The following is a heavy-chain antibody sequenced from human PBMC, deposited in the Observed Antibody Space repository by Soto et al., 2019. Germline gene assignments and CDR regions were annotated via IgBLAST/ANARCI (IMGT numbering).Heavy chain of an antibody. CDR1: GYAFTTYH. CDR3: AEHGVPGVHNDDFDI. Sequence: ASVKVSCKASGYAFTTYHMHWVRPAPGQGLEWRGRIEPSDGTTTYAQKLQGRCTMTRYTATSRVYMELSSLRSEDPAVYYCAEHGVPGVHNDDFDIWGQAKM. V-gene: IGHV1-46*04. CDR2: IEPSDGTT. J-gene: IGHJ3*02. D-gene: IGHD2-2*01.